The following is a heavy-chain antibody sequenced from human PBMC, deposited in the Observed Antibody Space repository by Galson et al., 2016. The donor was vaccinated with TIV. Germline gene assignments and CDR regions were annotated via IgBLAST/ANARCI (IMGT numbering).Heavy chain of an antibody. Sequence: SLRLSCAASGFTFSSYGMHWVRQAPGKGLEWVAVVSYDGGNEYYADSVKGRFTISRDNSKNTLCLQINSLRAVDTAVYYCAKDKKYCTVNSCYTSYHYYNDGIDVWGQGTTVTVSS. CDR3: AKDKKYCTVNSCYTSYHYYNDGIDV. J-gene: IGHJ6*02. V-gene: IGHV3-30*18. D-gene: IGHD2-2*02. CDR1: GFTFSSYG. CDR2: VSYDGGNE.